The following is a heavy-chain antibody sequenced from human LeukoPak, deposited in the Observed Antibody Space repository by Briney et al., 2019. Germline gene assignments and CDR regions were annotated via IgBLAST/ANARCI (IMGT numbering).Heavy chain of an antibody. V-gene: IGHV1-2*02. D-gene: IGHD3-22*01. CDR2: INPNSGGT. CDR1: GYTFTGYY. CDR3: ARDTTYYYDSSGYPYDAFDI. J-gene: IGHJ3*02. Sequence: SVKVSCKASGYTFTGYYMHWVRQAPGQGLEWMGWINPNSGGTNYAQKFQGRVTMTRDTSISTAYMELSRLRSDDTAVYYCARDTTYYYDSSGYPYDAFDIWGQGTMVTVSS.